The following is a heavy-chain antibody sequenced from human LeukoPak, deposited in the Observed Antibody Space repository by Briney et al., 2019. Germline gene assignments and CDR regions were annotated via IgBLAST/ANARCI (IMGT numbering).Heavy chain of an antibody. D-gene: IGHD3-16*01. V-gene: IGHV3-30-3*01. J-gene: IGHJ4*02. CDR3: APMITLDY. Sequence: GGSLRLSCAASGFTFSSYAMHWVRQAPGKGLEWVAVISYDGSNKYYADSEKGRFTISRDNSKNTLYLQMNSLRAEDTAVYYCAPMITLDYWGQGTLVTVSS. CDR2: ISYDGSNK. CDR1: GFTFSSYA.